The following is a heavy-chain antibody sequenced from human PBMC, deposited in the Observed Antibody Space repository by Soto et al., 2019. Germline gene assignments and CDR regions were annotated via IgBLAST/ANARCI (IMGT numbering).Heavy chain of an antibody. CDR3: ARDLASTTIPNY. CDR2: ISSDGNNK. J-gene: IGHJ4*02. CDR1: GFTFSTYV. V-gene: IGHV3-30-3*01. D-gene: IGHD4-17*01. Sequence: LRLSCAASGFTFSTYVMHWVRQAPGKGLEWVAHISSDGNNKYYADSVKGRFTISRDNFKNSLYLQMSSLRADDTAVYYCARDLASTTIPNYWGQGTLVTVSS.